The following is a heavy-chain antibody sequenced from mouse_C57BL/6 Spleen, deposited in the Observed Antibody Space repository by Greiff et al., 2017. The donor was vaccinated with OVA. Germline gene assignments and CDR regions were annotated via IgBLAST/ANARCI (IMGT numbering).Heavy chain of an antibody. D-gene: IGHD1-1*01. V-gene: IGHV14-1*01. CDR1: GFNIKDYY. CDR2: IDPEDGDT. Sequence: VQLQQPGAELVRPGASVKLSCTASGFNIKDYYMHWVKQRPEQGLEWIGRIDPEDGDTEYAPKFQGKATMTADTSSNTAYLQLSSLTSEDTAVYYCTTGYYGSSYDAMDYWGQGTSVTVSS. J-gene: IGHJ4*01. CDR3: TTGYYGSSYDAMDY.